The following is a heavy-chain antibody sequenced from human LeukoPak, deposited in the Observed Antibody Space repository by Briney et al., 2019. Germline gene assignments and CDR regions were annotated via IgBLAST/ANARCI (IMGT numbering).Heavy chain of an antibody. D-gene: IGHD4-17*01. Sequence: PSETLSLTCTVSGGSISSYYWSWIRQPPGKGLEWMGYIYYSGSTNYNPSLKSRVTISVDTSKNQFSLKLSSVTAADTAVYYCARRTVTMYDYWGQGTLVTVSS. CDR3: ARRTVTMYDY. CDR1: GGSISSYY. J-gene: IGHJ4*02. CDR2: IYYSGST. V-gene: IGHV4-59*08.